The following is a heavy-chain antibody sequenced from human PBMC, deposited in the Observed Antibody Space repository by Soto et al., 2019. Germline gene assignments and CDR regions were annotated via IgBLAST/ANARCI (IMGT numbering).Heavy chain of an antibody. D-gene: IGHD2-2*01. CDR3: ARHRVQYCSSTSCPGWFDP. Sequence: SETLSLTCTVSGGSISSSSYYWGWIRQPPGKGLEWIGSFYYSGSTYYNPSLKSRVTISVDTSKNQFSLKLSSVTAADTAVYYCARHRVQYCSSTSCPGWFDPWGQGTLVTVSS. CDR1: GGSISSSSYY. CDR2: FYYSGST. J-gene: IGHJ5*02. V-gene: IGHV4-39*01.